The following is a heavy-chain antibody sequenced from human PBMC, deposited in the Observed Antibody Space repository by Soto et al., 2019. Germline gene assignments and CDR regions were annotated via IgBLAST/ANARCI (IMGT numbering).Heavy chain of an antibody. CDR2: IIPIFGTA. Sequence: ASVKVSCKASGGTFSSYAISWVRQAPGQGLEWMGGIIPIFGTANYAQKFQGRVTITADESTSTAYMELSSLRSEDTAVYYCARDHSSGWYLFDYWGQGTLVTVSS. J-gene: IGHJ4*02. D-gene: IGHD6-19*01. CDR3: ARDHSSGWYLFDY. CDR1: GGTFSSYA. V-gene: IGHV1-69*13.